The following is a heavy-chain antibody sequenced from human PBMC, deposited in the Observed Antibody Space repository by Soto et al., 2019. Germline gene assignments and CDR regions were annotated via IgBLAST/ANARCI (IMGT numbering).Heavy chain of an antibody. CDR2: IYYSGST. CDR3: ARLNRLAPVATYHYHSMDV. Sequence: SETLSLTCTVSGASFSTDGYYWSWILQPPGKGLEYIGYIYYSGSTDYNPSLKSRVTTSLDTSKNQFSLILRSVTAADTAVYYCARLNRLAPVATYHYHSMDVWSQGTTVTVSS. V-gene: IGHV4-61*08. J-gene: IGHJ6*02. D-gene: IGHD5-12*01. CDR1: GASFSTDGYY.